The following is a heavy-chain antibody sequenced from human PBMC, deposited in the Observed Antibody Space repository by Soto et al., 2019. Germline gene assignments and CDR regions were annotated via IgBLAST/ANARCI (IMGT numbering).Heavy chain of an antibody. D-gene: IGHD4-17*01. J-gene: IGHJ4*02. V-gene: IGHV3-33*08. CDR2: IWYDGRNK. Sequence: GGSLRLSCAASGFAFSAYAMSWVRQAPGKGLEWVAVIWYDGRNKYYADSVQGRFTISRDNSKNTLYLQMNSLRAGDTTVYCCARRLTTVLGDYFDYWGQGTLVTVSS. CDR3: ARRLTTVLGDYFDY. CDR1: GFAFSAYA.